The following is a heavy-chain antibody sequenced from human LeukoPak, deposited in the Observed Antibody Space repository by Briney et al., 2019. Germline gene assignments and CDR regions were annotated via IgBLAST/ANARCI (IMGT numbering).Heavy chain of an antibody. CDR1: GYTFTSYG. D-gene: IGHD2-15*01. Sequence: ASVKVSCKASGYTFTSYGISWVRQAPGQGLERMGWISAYNGNTNYAQKLQGRVTMTTDTSTSTAYMELRSLRSDDTAVYYCARRLKGYCSGGSCYWGYYYYYMDVWGKGTTVTVSS. CDR3: ARRLKGYCSGGSCYWGYYYYYMDV. V-gene: IGHV1-18*01. CDR2: ISAYNGNT. J-gene: IGHJ6*03.